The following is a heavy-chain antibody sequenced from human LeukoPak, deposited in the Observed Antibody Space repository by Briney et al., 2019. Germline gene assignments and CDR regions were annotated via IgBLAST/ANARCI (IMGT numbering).Heavy chain of an antibody. D-gene: IGHD5-12*01. J-gene: IGHJ4*02. CDR2: ITGNGGNT. Sequence: PGGSLRLSCAASRFIFSSYDMSWVRQAPGKGLEWVAAITGNGGNTYYADSVKGRFTISRDNAKNSLYLQMNSLRAEDTAVYYCARDRELVATTYWSDYWGQGTLVTVSS. V-gene: IGHV3-21*01. CDR3: ARDRELVATTYWSDY. CDR1: RFIFSSYD.